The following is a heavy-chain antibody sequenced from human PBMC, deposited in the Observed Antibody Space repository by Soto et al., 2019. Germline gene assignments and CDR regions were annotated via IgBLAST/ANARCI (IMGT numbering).Heavy chain of an antibody. CDR1: GGSINSDEYY. J-gene: IGHJ4*02. Sequence: LSLTCSVSGGSINSDEYYWTWIRQPPGGGLEGIGHVYYTGSTSYSPSRNSRLTISVDTSKNKFSLRLNSVSAADTAVYYCARDRSNSPDLFDSWGQGTLVTVSS. D-gene: IGHD1-1*01. V-gene: IGHV4-30-4*01. CDR2: VYYTGST. CDR3: ARDRSNSPDLFDS.